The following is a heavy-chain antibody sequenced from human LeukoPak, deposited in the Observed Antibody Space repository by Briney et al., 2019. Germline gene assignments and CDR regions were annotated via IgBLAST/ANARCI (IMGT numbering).Heavy chain of an antibody. V-gene: IGHV4-4*02. CDR3: AKVGRRDVIVVLGAYYFDY. Sequence: SGALSLTCAVSGGSISSSNWWSWVRQPPGKGLEWIGEIYHSGSTNYNPSLKSRVTISVDKSKNQFSLKLSSVTAADTAVYYCAKVGRRDVIVVLGAYYFDYWGQGTLVTVSS. D-gene: IGHD2-21*01. J-gene: IGHJ4*02. CDR2: IYHSGST. CDR1: GGSISSSNW.